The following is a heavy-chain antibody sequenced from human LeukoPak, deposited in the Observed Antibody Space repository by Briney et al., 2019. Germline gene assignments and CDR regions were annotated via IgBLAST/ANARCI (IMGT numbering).Heavy chain of an antibody. D-gene: IGHD3-10*01. CDR2: IIPILGIA. J-gene: IGHJ6*02. V-gene: IGHV1-69*04. CDR3: ASPRYGSGFGYYYGMDV. CDR1: GGTFSGYA. Sequence: RASVKVSCKASGGTFSGYAISWVRQAPGQGLEWMGRIIPILGIANYAQKFQGRVTITADKSTSTAYMELSSLRSEDTAVYYCASPRYGSGFGYYYGMDVWGQGTTVTVSS.